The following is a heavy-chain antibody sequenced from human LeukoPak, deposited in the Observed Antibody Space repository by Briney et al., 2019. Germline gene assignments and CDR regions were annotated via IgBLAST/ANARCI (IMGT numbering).Heavy chain of an antibody. D-gene: IGHD4-17*01. CDR3: AKDRVATVTTFNDY. J-gene: IGHJ4*02. CDR2: IQYDGSNK. CDR1: GFTFSTYG. V-gene: IGHV3-30*02. Sequence: PGGSLRLSCAASGFTFSTYGMHWVRQAPGKGLEWVTFIQYDGSNKYYADSVKGRFTISRDNSKNTLYLQMNSLRAEDTAMYYCAKDRVATVTTFNDYWGQGTLVTVSS.